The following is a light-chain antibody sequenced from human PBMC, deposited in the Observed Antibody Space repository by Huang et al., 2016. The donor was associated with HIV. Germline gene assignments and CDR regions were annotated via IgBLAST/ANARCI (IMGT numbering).Light chain of an antibody. CDR2: WAA. CDR3: QQYFTTPWT. V-gene: IGKV4-1*01. J-gene: IGKJ1*01. Sequence: DIVMTQSPYLLAVSLGERATINCKSNQSVLDNSKQNHYVAWCQQTPGQPPKRLIHWAALRASGVPDRFSGGGSGTEFTLTISNLQAADVAVYYCQQYFTTPWTFGQGTKVEI. CDR1: QSVLDNSKQNHY.